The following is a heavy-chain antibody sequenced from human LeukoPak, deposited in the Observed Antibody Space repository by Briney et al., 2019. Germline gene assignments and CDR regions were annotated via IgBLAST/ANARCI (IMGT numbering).Heavy chain of an antibody. Sequence: PSETLSLTCTVSGGSISSGGYYWSWIRQHPGKGLEWIGYIYYSGSTYYNPSLKSRVTISVDTSKNQFSLKLSSVTAADTAVYYCARGDPRYFDWFAYDYWGQGTLVTVSS. V-gene: IGHV4-31*03. CDR3: ARGDPRYFDWFAYDY. CDR1: GGSISSGGYY. D-gene: IGHD3-9*01. J-gene: IGHJ4*02. CDR2: IYYSGST.